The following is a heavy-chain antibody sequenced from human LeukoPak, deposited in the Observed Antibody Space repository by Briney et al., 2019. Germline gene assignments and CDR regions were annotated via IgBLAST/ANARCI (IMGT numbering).Heavy chain of an antibody. Sequence: SETLSLTCTVSGGSISSYYWSWIRQPAGKRLEWIGRIYSSGSTNYNPSLKSRVTMSVDTSKKQFSLKLSSVTAADTAVYYCARDGSSGSYGALWGQGTLVTVSS. D-gene: IGHD1-26*01. V-gene: IGHV4-4*07. CDR3: ARDGSSGSYGAL. CDR1: GGSISSYY. J-gene: IGHJ4*02. CDR2: IYSSGST.